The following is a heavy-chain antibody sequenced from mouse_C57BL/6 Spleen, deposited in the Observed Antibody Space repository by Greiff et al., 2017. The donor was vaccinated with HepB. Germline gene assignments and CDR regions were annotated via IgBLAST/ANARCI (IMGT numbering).Heavy chain of an antibody. CDR2: INYDGSST. J-gene: IGHJ2*01. Sequence: EVMLVESEGGLVQPGSSMKLSCTASGFTFSDYYMAWVRQVPEKGLEWVANINYDGSSTYYLDSLKSRFIISRDNARNILYLQMSSLKSEDTATYYCARETVAYFDYWGQGTTLTVSS. D-gene: IGHD1-1*01. CDR3: ARETVAYFDY. CDR1: GFTFSDYY. V-gene: IGHV5-16*01.